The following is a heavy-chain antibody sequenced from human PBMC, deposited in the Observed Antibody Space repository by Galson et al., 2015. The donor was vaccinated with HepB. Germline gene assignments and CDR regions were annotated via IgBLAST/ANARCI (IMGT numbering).Heavy chain of an antibody. V-gene: IGHV3-48*02. D-gene: IGHD1-26*01. CDR2: ISSSSSTI. Sequence: SLRLSCAASGFTFSSYSMNWVRQAPGKGLEWVSYISSSSSTIYYADSVKGRFTISRDNAKNSLYLQMNSLRDEDTAVYYCARDIGREVDEWELPTPIGWGQGTLVTVSS. CDR1: GFTFSSYS. J-gene: IGHJ4*02. CDR3: ARDIGREVDEWELPTPIG.